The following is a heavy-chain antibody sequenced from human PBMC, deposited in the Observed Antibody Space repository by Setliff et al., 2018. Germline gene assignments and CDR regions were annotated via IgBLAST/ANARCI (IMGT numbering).Heavy chain of an antibody. CDR3: ARGTSSSSWPEYFQH. CDR2: INPNTGGT. V-gene: IGHV1-2*02. CDR1: GYTFTGYY. J-gene: IGHJ1*01. D-gene: IGHD6-13*01. Sequence: GASVKVSCKASGYTFTGYYMHWVRQAPGQGLEWMGWINPNTGGTNYAQKFQGRVTMTRDTSISTAYMELSRLRSDDTAVYYCARGTSSSSWPEYFQHWGRGTLVTVSS.